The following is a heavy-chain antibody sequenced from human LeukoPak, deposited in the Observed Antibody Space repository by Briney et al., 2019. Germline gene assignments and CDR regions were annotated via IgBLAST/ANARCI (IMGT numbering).Heavy chain of an antibody. CDR2: IKQDGSEK. D-gene: IGHD6-19*01. Sequence: PGGSLRLSCAASGFTFSSYAMNWVRQAPGKGLEWVANIKQDGSEKYYVDSVKGRFTISRDNAKNSLYLQMNSLRAEDTAVYYCARPSGWSLFWGDWGQGTLVGVCS. CDR1: GFTFSSYA. CDR3: ARPSGWSLFWGD. J-gene: IGHJ1*01. V-gene: IGHV3-7*01.